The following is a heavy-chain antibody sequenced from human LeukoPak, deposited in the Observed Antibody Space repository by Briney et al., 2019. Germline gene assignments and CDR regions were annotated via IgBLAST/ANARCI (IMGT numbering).Heavy chain of an antibody. Sequence: GGSLRLSCAASGFTFSNYAMSWVRQAPGKGLEWVAAISDSGGSTYYADSVKGRFTISRDNSKNTLYLQMNSLRVEDTAVYYCARGLYSSSAWGQGTLVTVSS. CDR3: ARGLYSSSA. CDR1: GFTFSNYA. V-gene: IGHV3-23*01. D-gene: IGHD6-6*01. CDR2: ISDSGGST. J-gene: IGHJ4*02.